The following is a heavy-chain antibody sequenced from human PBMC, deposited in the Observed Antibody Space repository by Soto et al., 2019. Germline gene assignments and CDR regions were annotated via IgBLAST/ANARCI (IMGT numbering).Heavy chain of an antibody. CDR1: GFTFTSAA. J-gene: IGHJ3*02. V-gene: IGHV3-23*01. CDR2: LSGSGATT. Sequence: EVQLLESEGGLVQPGGSLRLSCAASGFTFTSAAVSWLRQAPGKGLEWVSTLSGSGATTYYADSVKGRFTISRDNAKNSLYLQMNSLRAEDTAVYYCARVRWLQSRVDAFDIWGQGTMVTVSS. D-gene: IGHD5-12*01. CDR3: ARVRWLQSRVDAFDI.